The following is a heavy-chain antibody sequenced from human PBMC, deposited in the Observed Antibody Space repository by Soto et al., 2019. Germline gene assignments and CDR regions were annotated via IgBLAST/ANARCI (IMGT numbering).Heavy chain of an antibody. CDR3: ARVSGYCSSTSCLYYYYYYGMDV. Sequence: GASVKVSCKASGYTFTGYYMHWVRQAPGQGLEWMGWINPNSGGTNYAQKFQGRVTMTRDTSISTAYMELSRLRSDDTAVYYCARVSGYCSSTSCLYYYYYYGMDVWGQGTLVTVSS. CDR1: GYTFTGYY. D-gene: IGHD2-2*03. CDR2: INPNSGGT. J-gene: IGHJ6*02. V-gene: IGHV1-2*02.